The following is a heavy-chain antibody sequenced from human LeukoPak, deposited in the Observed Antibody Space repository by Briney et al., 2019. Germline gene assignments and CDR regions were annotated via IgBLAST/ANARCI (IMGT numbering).Heavy chain of an antibody. D-gene: IGHD2-2*01. CDR3: ARCSSVIRALDY. Sequence: SETLSLTCTVSGGSISNSGYAWGWIRQPPGKGLEWIGSIFYSKSTYYNPSLKSRVTISVDTSKNQFSLKLSSVTAADTAVYYCARCSSVIRALDYWGQGTLVTVSS. CDR2: IFYSKST. J-gene: IGHJ4*02. V-gene: IGHV4-39*07. CDR1: GGSISNSGYA.